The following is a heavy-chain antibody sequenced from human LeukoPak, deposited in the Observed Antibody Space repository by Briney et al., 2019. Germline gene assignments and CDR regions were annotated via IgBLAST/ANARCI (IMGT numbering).Heavy chain of an antibody. Sequence: SVKVSCKASGGTFSSYAISWVRQAPGQGLEWMGRIIPIFGTANYAQKFQGRVTITTDESTSTAYMELSSLRSEDTAVYYCARVGDYVYNWFDPWGQGTLVTVSP. J-gene: IGHJ5*02. CDR3: ARVGDYVYNWFDP. CDR2: IIPIFGTA. V-gene: IGHV1-69*05. D-gene: IGHD4-17*01. CDR1: GGTFSSYA.